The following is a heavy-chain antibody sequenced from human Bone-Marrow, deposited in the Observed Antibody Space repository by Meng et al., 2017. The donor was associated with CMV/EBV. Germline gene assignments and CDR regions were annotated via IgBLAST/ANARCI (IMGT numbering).Heavy chain of an antibody. J-gene: IGHJ4*02. CDR3: ARDPLVAATRAELVY. CDR2: INPNSGGT. V-gene: IGHV1-2*02. CDR1: GYTFTGYY. Sequence: ASVKVSCKASGYTFTGYYVHWVRQAPGQGLEWMGWINPNSGGTKYAQKFQGRVTMTRDTSISTAYMELSRLRSDDKAVYYCARDPLVAATRAELVYWGQGTLVTVSS. D-gene: IGHD2-15*01.